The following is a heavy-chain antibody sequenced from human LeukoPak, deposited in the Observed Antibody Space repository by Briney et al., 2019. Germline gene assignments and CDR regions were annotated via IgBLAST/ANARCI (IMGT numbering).Heavy chain of an antibody. CDR1: GFTFSGYS. J-gene: IGHJ4*02. D-gene: IGHD1-26*01. CDR3: ARDRSGSYPYTLDY. CDR2: ISGSGDST. Sequence: GGSLRLSCGASGFTFSGYSMNWVRQAPGEGLEWVSDISGSGDSTNYADSVKGRFTISRDNSKNTLYLQMNSLRVEDTAVYYCARDRSGSYPYTLDYWGQGTLVTVSS. V-gene: IGHV3-23*01.